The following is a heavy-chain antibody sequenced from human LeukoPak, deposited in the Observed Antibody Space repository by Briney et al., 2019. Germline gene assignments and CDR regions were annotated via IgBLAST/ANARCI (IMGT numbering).Heavy chain of an antibody. CDR1: GFTFSSYG. Sequence: GGPLRLSCAASGFTFSSYGMPWVRKAPGKGLEGVAVISYDGSNKYYADSVKGRFTSSRDNSKNTLYLQINSLRAEDTAVYYCAKDINYYDSGSYTFDYWGQGTLVTVSS. D-gene: IGHD3-10*01. CDR3: AKDINYYDSGSYTFDY. V-gene: IGHV3-30*18. J-gene: IGHJ4*02. CDR2: ISYDGSNK.